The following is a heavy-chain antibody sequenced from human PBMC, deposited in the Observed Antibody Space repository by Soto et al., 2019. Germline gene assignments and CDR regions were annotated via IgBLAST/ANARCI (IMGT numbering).Heavy chain of an antibody. D-gene: IGHD2-8*01. Sequence: GGSLRLSCTASGMSAFTFSGYAMSWVRQAPGKGLEWVSTVNGNGFSTYYADSVEGRFTISRLNSKNTLYLQMNSLRTADTAIYYRAKAYVGYCTGGSCSHFDNWGQGTLVT. J-gene: IGHJ4*02. CDR2: VNGNGFST. CDR3: AKAYVGYCTGGSCSHFDN. V-gene: IGHV3-23*01. CDR1: GMSAFTFSGYA.